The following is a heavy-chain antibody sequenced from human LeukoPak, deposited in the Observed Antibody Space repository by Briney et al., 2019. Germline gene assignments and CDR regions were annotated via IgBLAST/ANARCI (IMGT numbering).Heavy chain of an antibody. V-gene: IGHV1-24*01. CDR3: ARRVLGAGEAFDI. CDR1: GYTLTELS. CDR2: FDPEDGET. D-gene: IGHD3-10*01. J-gene: IGHJ3*02. Sequence: GASVTVSCKVSGYTLTELSMHWVRQAPGKGLEWMGGFDPEDGETIYAQKFQGRVTMTEDTSTDTAYMELRSLRSDDTAVYYCARRVLGAGEAFDIWGQGTMVTVSS.